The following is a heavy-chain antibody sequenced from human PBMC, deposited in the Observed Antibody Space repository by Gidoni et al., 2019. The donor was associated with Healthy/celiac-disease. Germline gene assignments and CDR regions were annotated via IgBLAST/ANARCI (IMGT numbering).Heavy chain of an antibody. CDR2: IGPIFGTP. Sequence: QVQLVQSGAEEKKPGSSVKVSCKASGGTFSTYAISWVRQAPGQGLEWMGGIGPIFGTPNYAQKFQGRVTLTAYESTSTAYMELSSLRSEDTAVYYCARGYSYGYGNWYFDLWGRGTLVTVSS. D-gene: IGHD5-18*01. J-gene: IGHJ2*01. V-gene: IGHV1-69*01. CDR1: GGTFSTYA. CDR3: ARGYSYGYGNWYFDL.